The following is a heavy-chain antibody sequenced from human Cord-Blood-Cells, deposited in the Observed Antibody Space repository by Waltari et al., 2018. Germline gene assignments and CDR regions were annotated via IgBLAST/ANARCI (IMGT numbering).Heavy chain of an antibody. D-gene: IGHD6-6*01. CDR3: AKDRGYSSSSYFQH. V-gene: IGHV3-30*02. J-gene: IGHJ1*01. CDR1: GFTFSSYG. Sequence: QVQLVESGGGVVQPGGSLRLSCAASGFTFSSYGMHWVCQAPGKGPEWVAFIRYDGSNKYDADSVKGRFTIARDDSKNTLYLKMNRLRAEDTAVYYCAKDRGYSSSSYFQHWGQGTLVTVSS. CDR2: IRYDGSNK.